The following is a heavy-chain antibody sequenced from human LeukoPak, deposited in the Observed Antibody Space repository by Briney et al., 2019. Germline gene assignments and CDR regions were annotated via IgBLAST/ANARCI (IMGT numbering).Heavy chain of an antibody. J-gene: IGHJ4*02. CDR2: LSDSGGST. V-gene: IGHV3-23*01. D-gene: IGHD3-3*01. CDR3: AKVGRADDYYFDY. Sequence: VGSLRLSCAASGVTFSSYAMSWVRQAPGKGLEWFSTLSDSGGSTYYADSVKGRFTISRDNSKNTLYLQINILRAEDTAVYYCAKVGRADDYYFDYWGQGTLVTVSS. CDR1: GVTFSSYA.